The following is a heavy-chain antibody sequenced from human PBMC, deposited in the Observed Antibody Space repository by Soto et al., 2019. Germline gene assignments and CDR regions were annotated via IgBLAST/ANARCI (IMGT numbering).Heavy chain of an antibody. J-gene: IGHJ6*02. CDR2: IYPGDSDT. V-gene: IGHV5-51*01. CDR1: GYSFTSYW. D-gene: IGHD4-17*01. CDR3: ARYGDINYYYYGMDV. Sequence: GESLNISCKGSGYSFTSYWIGWVRQMPGKGLEWMGIIYPGDSDTRYSPSFQGQVTISADKSISTAYLQWSSLKASDTAMYYCARYGDINYYYYGMDVWGQGTTVTVSS.